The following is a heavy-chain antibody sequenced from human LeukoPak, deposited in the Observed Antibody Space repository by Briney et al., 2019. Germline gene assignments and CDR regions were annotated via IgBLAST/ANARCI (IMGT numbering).Heavy chain of an antibody. V-gene: IGHV3-7*01. CDR1: GFTFSSYW. Sequence: GGSLRLSCAASGFTFSSYWMSWVRQAPGKGLEWVANIKEDGSEKYYMDSVVGRFSISRDNAKNSLYLQLNSLRADDTAVYYCARAPGNWNYEDYSGQGTLVTVSS. D-gene: IGHD1-7*01. CDR2: IKEDGSEK. CDR3: ARAPGNWNYEDY. J-gene: IGHJ4*02.